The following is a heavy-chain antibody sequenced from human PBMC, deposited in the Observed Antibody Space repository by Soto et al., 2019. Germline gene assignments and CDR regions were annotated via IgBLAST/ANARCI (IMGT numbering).Heavy chain of an antibody. V-gene: IGHV4-31*03. CDR3: AREGGDGVDY. J-gene: IGHJ4*02. CDR2: IYYSGDT. CDR1: GGSISSAKFY. Sequence: ASETLSLTCTVSGGSISSAKFYWTWIRQYPGEGLEWIGYIYYSGDTYSNPSLKSRVSISIDTSENQFSLRLTSVTVADTAVYYCAREGGDGVDYWGQGTPVTVSS. D-gene: IGHD3-16*01.